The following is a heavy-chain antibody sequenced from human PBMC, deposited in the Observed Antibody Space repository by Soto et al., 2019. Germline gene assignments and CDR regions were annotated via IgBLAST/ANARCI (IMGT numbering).Heavy chain of an antibody. Sequence: TLSLTCTVSGCSIISGGYYCSWIRQDPGKGLEWIGYNFYSVATYYNPSLKSRTIISVDTSKNQFSLTLTSLTAADTAVYYCARVQTYDYRANTGWADPWGQVTLVSV. D-gene: IGHD4-17*01. V-gene: IGHV4-31*03. J-gene: IGHJ5*02. CDR2: NFYSVAT. CDR3: ARVQTYDYRANTGWADP. CDR1: GCSIISGGYY.